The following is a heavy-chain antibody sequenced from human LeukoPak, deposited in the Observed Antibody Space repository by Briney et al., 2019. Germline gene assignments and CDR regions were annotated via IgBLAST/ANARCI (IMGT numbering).Heavy chain of an antibody. J-gene: IGHJ4*02. CDR3: AKDPEGLPDSYGMGFDY. Sequence: GGSLRLSCAASGFTFDDYAMHWVRQAPGKGLEWVSLISWDGGSTYYADSVKGRFTISRDNSKNSLYLQMNSLRAEDTALYYCAKDPEGLPDSYGMGFDYWGQGTLVTVSS. V-gene: IGHV3-43D*03. CDR2: ISWDGGST. CDR1: GFTFDDYA. D-gene: IGHD1-14*01.